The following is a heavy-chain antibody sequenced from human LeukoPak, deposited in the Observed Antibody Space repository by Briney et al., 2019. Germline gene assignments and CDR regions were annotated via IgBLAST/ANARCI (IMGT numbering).Heavy chain of an antibody. CDR3: ARTLKRGGNRFDP. J-gene: IGHJ5*02. CDR1: GYTFTGYY. CDR2: INPNSGGT. V-gene: IGHV1-2*02. Sequence: ASVKVSCKASGYTFTGYYMHWVRPAPGQGLEWMGWINPNSGGTNYAQKFQGRVTMTRDTSISTAYMELSRLRSDDTAVYYCARTLKRGGNRFDPWGQGTLVTVSS. D-gene: IGHD2/OR15-2a*01.